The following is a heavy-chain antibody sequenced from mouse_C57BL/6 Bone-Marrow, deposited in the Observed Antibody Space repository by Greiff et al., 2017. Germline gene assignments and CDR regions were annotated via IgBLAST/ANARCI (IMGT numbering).Heavy chain of an antibody. CDR2: ISYSGST. V-gene: IGHV3-8*01. CDR3: ASSLYYSGSPYFDY. Sequence: EVKVVESGPGLAKPSQTLSLTCSVTGYSITSDYWNWIRKFPGNKLEYMGYISYSGSTYYNPSLKSRISITRDTSKNQYSLQLNSVTTEDTATYYCASSLYYSGSPYFDYWGQGTTLTVSS. J-gene: IGHJ2*01. CDR1: GYSITSDY. D-gene: IGHD1-1*01.